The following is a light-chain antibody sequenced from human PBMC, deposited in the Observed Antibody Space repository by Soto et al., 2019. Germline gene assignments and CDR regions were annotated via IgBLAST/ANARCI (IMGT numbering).Light chain of an antibody. V-gene: IGKV1-9*01. J-gene: IGKJ1*01. CDR3: QQLNSYPPT. CDR2: AAS. Sequence: IQLIQSPSSLSASVGDRVTITCRASQGISSYLAWYQQKPGKAPKLLIYAASTLQSGVPSRFSGSGSGTDFTLTISSMQPEDFANYYCQQLNSYPPTFGQGTKVDIK. CDR1: QGISSY.